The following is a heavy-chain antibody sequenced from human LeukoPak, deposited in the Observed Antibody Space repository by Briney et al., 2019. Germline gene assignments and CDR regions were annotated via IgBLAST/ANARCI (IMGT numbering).Heavy chain of an antibody. D-gene: IGHD3-10*01. CDR1: GGSFSVYY. V-gene: IGHV4-34*01. J-gene: IGHJ6*02. CDR2: INHSGST. CDR3: ARERITMVRGVIGQYYYYYGMDV. Sequence: SETLSLTCAVYGGSFSVYYCSWIRQPPGKGLEWIGEINHSGSTNYNPSLKSRVTISVDTSKNQFSLKLSSVTAADTAVYYCARERITMVRGVIGQYYYYYGMDVWGQGTTVTVSS.